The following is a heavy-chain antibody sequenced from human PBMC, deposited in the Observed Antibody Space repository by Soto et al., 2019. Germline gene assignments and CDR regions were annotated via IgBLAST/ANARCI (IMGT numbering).Heavy chain of an antibody. D-gene: IGHD3-3*01. Sequence: GGSLRLSCAASGFTFSSYAMSWVRQAPGKGLEWVSAISGSGGSTYYADSVKGRFTISRDNSKNTLYLQMNSLRAEDTAVYYCAKDRLNVLRFLEWLLFNGFDYWGQGTLVTVSS. CDR1: GFTFSSYA. CDR2: ISGSGGST. J-gene: IGHJ4*02. CDR3: AKDRLNVLRFLEWLLFNGFDY. V-gene: IGHV3-23*01.